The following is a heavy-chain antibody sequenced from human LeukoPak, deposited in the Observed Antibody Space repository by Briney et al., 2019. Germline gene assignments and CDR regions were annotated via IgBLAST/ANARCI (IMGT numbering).Heavy chain of an antibody. D-gene: IGHD1-1*01. J-gene: IGHJ6*03. Sequence: PGGSLRLSCAASGFTFSSYAMTWVRQAPGQGLEWVSAISGSGGGTFYSDSVKGRFTISRDSSKNTLYLQMNSLRAEDTAVYYCAKGGTKLYYYYMDVWGKGTTLTVSS. CDR1: GFTFSSYA. CDR3: AKGGTKLYYYYMDV. V-gene: IGHV3-23*01. CDR2: ISGSGGGT.